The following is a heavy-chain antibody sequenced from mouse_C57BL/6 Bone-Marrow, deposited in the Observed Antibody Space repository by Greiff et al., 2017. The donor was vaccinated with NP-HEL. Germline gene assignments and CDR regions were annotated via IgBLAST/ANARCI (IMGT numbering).Heavy chain of an antibody. V-gene: IGHV5-9*01. CDR3: ARGLAMDD. J-gene: IGHJ4*01. Sequence: EVKVVESGGDLVKPGGSLKLSCAASGFTFSSYTMSWVRQTPEKRLEWVATISGGGGNTYYPDSVKGRFTISRDNAKNTLYLQMSSLRSEDTALDYCARGLAMDDWGQGTSVTVSS. CDR1: GFTFSSYT. CDR2: ISGGGGNT.